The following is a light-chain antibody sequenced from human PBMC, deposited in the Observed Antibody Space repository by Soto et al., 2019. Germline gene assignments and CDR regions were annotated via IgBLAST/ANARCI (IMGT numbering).Light chain of an antibody. V-gene: IGKV3-11*01. CDR2: DAS. J-gene: IGKJ1*01. CDR3: QQRSNWPPWT. Sequence: EIVLTQSPATLSLSPGERATLSCRASQSVSSYLAWYKQNPGQAPRLLIYDASHRATGIPARFSGSGSGTDFTLTISSLEPEDFAVYYCQQRSNWPPWTFGPGTKVEIK. CDR1: QSVSSY.